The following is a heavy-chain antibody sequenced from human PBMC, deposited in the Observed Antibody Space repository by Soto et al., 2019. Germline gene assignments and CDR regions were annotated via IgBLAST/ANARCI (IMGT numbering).Heavy chain of an antibody. CDR3: ARVNYDILRYYYYYMDV. D-gene: IGHD3-9*01. J-gene: IGHJ6*03. V-gene: IGHV4-4*02. CDR2: IYHSGST. CDR1: SGSISSSNW. Sequence: SETLSLTCAVSSGSISSSNWWSWGRQPPGKGPEWIGEIYHSGSTNYNPSLKSRVTISVDKSKNQFSLKLSSVTAADTAVYYCARVNYDILRYYYYYMDVWGKGTTVTVSS.